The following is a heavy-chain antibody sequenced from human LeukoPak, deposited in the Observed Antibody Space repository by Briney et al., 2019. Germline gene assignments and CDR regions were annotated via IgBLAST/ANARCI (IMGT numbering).Heavy chain of an antibody. J-gene: IGHJ5*02. V-gene: IGHV1-69*13. Sequence: GASVKVSCKASGGTFSSYAISWVQQAPGQGLEWMGGIIPIFGTANYAQKFQGRVTITADESTSTAYMELSSLRSEDTAVYYCARGDAIPADMYNWFDPWGQGTLVTVSS. CDR2: IIPIFGTA. CDR3: ARGDAIPADMYNWFDP. D-gene: IGHD2-2*01. CDR1: GGTFSSYA.